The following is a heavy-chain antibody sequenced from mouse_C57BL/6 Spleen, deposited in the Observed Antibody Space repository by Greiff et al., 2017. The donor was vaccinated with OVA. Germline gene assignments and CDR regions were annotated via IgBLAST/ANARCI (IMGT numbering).Heavy chain of an antibody. D-gene: IGHD2-4*01. CDR1: GYAFSSSW. J-gene: IGHJ2*01. V-gene: IGHV1-80*01. CDR3: ARGGDYDHY. Sequence: QVHVKQSGAELVKPGASVKISCKASGYAFSSSWMNWVKQRPGKGLEWIGQIYPGDGDTNYNGKFKGKATLTADKSSSTAYMQLSSLTSEDSAVYFCARGGDYDHYWGQGTTLTVSS. CDR2: IYPGDGDT.